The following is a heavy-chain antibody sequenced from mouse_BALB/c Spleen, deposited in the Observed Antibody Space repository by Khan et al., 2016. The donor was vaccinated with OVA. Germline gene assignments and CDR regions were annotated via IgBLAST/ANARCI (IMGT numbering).Heavy chain of an antibody. CDR2: IDPENGKT. J-gene: IGHJ2*01. V-gene: IGHV14-3*02. Sequence: VQLQQSGAELVKPGASVKLSYTASGFNIKDTYMHWVKQRPEQGLEWIGRIDPENGKTKYDPKFQGKATITAETSYNTAYLQLSSLTADDTAVYYCARINEWGQGTTLTVSS. CDR3: ARINE. CDR1: GFNIKDTY.